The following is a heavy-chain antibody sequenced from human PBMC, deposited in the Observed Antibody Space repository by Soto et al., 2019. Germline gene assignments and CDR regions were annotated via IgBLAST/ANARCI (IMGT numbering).Heavy chain of an antibody. Sequence: PSETLSLTCTVSDDSLTTNNYAWTWIRQNPEKGLEWIGYVYSNGNTRSSPSLQSRVSMSVDTSKSHFSLRLSSVTAADTAVYFCARASYFRPSGSYYFVSWGQGTLVTVYS. J-gene: IGHJ4*02. CDR3: ARASYFRPSGSYYFVS. CDR1: DDSLTTNNYA. D-gene: IGHD3-10*01. CDR2: VYSNGNT. V-gene: IGHV4-31*03.